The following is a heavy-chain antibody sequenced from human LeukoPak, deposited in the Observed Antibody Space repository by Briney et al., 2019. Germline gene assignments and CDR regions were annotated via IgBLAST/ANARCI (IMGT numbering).Heavy chain of an antibody. V-gene: IGHV4-38-2*02. D-gene: IGHD2-21*01. CDR3: ARGYYLSG. CDR2: INHSGSS. J-gene: IGHJ3*01. Sequence: PSETLSLTCTVSGYSISSGYYWGWIRQPPGKGLEWIGEINHSGSSNYNPSLKSRVTISVDTSKNQFSLKLSSVTAADTAVYYCARGYYLSGWGQGTMVTVSS. CDR1: GYSISSGYY.